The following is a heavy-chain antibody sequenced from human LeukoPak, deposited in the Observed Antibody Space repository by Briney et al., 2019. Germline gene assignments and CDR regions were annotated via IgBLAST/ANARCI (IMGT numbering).Heavy chain of an antibody. CDR3: ASLRERSYYARGFDY. Sequence: SETLSLTCTVSGGSISSSSYYWGWIRQPPGKGLEWIGSIYYSGSTNYNPSLKSRVTISVHTSKNQFSLKLSSVTAADTAVYYCASLRERSYYARGFDYWGQGTLVTVSS. CDR1: GGSISSSSYY. CDR2: IYYSGST. J-gene: IGHJ4*02. D-gene: IGHD1-26*01. V-gene: IGHV4-39*07.